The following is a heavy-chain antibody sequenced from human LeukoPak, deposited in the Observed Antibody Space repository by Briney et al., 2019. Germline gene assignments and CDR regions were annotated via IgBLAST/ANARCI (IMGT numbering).Heavy chain of an antibody. CDR2: INHSGST. J-gene: IGHJ5*02. D-gene: IGHD2-2*01. V-gene: IGHV4-34*01. CDR1: GGSFSGYY. CDR3: ARVTLIVVVAWFDP. Sequence: SETLSLTCAVYGGSFSGYYWSWIRQPPGKGLEWIGEINHSGSTNYNPSLKSRVTMSVDKSKNQFSLKLSSVTAADTAVYCCARVTLIVVVAWFDPWGQGTLVTVSS.